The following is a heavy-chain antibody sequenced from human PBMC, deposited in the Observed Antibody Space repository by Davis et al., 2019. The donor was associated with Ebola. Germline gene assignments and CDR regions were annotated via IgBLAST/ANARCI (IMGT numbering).Heavy chain of an antibody. CDR2: ISPNSGDT. Sequence: AASVKVSCKTSGYTFTGYYMHWVRQAPGQGLEWMGRISPNSGDTTPAQKFQGRVTMTRDTSISTAYMEVSRLDSDDTAVYYCARAQFPTTSDHWGQGTLVTVSS. CDR3: ARAQFPTTSDH. V-gene: IGHV1-2*06. D-gene: IGHD1-1*01. J-gene: IGHJ4*02. CDR1: GYTFTGYY.